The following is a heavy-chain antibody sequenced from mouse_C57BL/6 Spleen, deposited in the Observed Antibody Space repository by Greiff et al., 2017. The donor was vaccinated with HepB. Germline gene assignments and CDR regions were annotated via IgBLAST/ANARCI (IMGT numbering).Heavy chain of an antibody. Sequence: VQLQQSDAELVKPGASVKISCKVSGYTFTDHTIHWMKQRPEQGLEWIGYIYPRDGSTKYNEKFKGKATLTADKSSSTAYLQLNSLTSEDSAVYFCTRLPYVLLPYYVDYWGQGTTLTVSS. CDR3: TRLPYVLLPYYVDY. CDR2: IYPRDGST. CDR1: GYTFTDHT. D-gene: IGHD1-1*01. V-gene: IGHV1-78*01. J-gene: IGHJ2*01.